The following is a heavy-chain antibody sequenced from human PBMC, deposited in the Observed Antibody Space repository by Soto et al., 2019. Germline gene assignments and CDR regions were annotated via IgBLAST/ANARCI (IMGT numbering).Heavy chain of an antibody. J-gene: IGHJ6*03. CDR3: ATLYYYGSGSYSYYYMDV. CDR2: IYYSGST. Sequence: QVQLQESGPGLVKPSETLSLTCTVSGGSISSYYWSWIRQPPGKGLEWIGYIYYSGSTNYNPSLQSRGTISVDTSKNQFSLKLSSVTAADTAVYYCATLYYYGSGSYSYYYMDVWGKGTTVTVSS. CDR1: GGSISSYY. D-gene: IGHD3-10*01. V-gene: IGHV4-59*08.